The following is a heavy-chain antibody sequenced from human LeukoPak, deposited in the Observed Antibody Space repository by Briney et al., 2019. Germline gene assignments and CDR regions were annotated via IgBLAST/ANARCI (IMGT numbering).Heavy chain of an antibody. J-gene: IGHJ5*02. CDR1: GGSISSGDYY. V-gene: IGHV4-30-4*01. Sequence: SETLSLTCTVSGGSISSGDYYWSWIRQPPGKGLEWIGYIYYSGSTYYNPSLKSRVTISVDTSKNQFSLKLSSVTAADTAVYYCAAQYQLLSNWFDPWDQGTLVTVSS. CDR3: AAQYQLLSNWFDP. D-gene: IGHD2-2*01. CDR2: IYYSGST.